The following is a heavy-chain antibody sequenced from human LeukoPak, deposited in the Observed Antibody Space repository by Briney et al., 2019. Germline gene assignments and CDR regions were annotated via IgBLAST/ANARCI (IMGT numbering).Heavy chain of an antibody. D-gene: IGHD2-2*01. CDR1: GYSISSGYY. CDR2: IYHGGST. J-gene: IGHJ3*02. CDR3: ARIGYCSSTSCYGAFDI. V-gene: IGHV4-38-2*01. Sequence: SETLSLTCAVSGYSISSGYYWGWIRQPPGKGLEWIGSIYHGGSTYYNPSLKSRVTISVDTSKNQFSLKLSSVTAADTAVYYCARIGYCSSTSCYGAFDIWGQGTMVTVSS.